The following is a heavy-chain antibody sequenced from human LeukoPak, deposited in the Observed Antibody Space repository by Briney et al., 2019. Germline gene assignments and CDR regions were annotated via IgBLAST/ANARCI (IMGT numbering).Heavy chain of an antibody. J-gene: IGHJ5*01. Sequence: SETLSLTCTVSGDSVSSSDYYWVWLRQPPGNGLEWIGTVSYNGITYYPPSLQSRLSISIDTPKNQFSLTLTSVTAADTAVYYCASSSSWYRFDFWGQGTLVTVSS. CDR2: VSYNGIT. CDR3: ASSSSWYRFDF. V-gene: IGHV4-39*01. D-gene: IGHD6-13*01. CDR1: GDSVSSSDYY.